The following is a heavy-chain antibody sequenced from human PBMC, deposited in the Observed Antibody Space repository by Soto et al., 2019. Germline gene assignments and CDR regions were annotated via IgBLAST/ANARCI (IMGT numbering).Heavy chain of an antibody. CDR3: ARDLGDYAEPGYYYYMDV. D-gene: IGHD3-16*01. CDR2: IYYSGST. Sequence: QVQLQESGPGLVKPSETLSLTCTVSGGSISTYFWTWIRQPPGKGLEWIGYIYYSGSTNYNPSLKSRVTISVDTSKNQCSLKLSSVTAADTAVYFCARDLGDYAEPGYYYYMDVWGKGTTVTVSS. V-gene: IGHV4-59*01. CDR1: GGSISTYF. J-gene: IGHJ6*03.